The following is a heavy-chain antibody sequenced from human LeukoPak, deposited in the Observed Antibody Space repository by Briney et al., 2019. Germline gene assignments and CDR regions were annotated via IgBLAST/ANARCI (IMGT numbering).Heavy chain of an antibody. CDR3: AKDLVVVPAADYYYYMDV. D-gene: IGHD2-2*01. CDR1: GFTFSSYA. J-gene: IGHJ6*03. CDR2: ISGSGGST. Sequence: TGGSLRLSCAASGFTFSSYAMSWVRQAPGKGLEWVSAISGSGGSTYYADSVKGRFTISRDNSKNTLYLQMNSLRAEDTAVYYCAKDLVVVPAADYYYYMDVWGKGTTVTVSS. V-gene: IGHV3-23*01.